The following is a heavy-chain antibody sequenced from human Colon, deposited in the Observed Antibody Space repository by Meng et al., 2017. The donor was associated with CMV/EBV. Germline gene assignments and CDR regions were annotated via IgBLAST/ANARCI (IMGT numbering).Heavy chain of an antibody. CDR1: GYTCTGSF. Sequence: QVSVVQSWAGVEEPRTAVKVSFQAAGYTCTGSFMYWVRQAPGSGLVWLGVINPITGGTNYAQKFQGRVTMTRDTSMNTASRELSRLRSVDTAVYYCASLSGGDFDYWGQGTWSPSPQ. D-gene: IGHD1-26*01. CDR3: ASLSGGDFDY. J-gene: IGHJ4*02. V-gene: IGHV1-2*02. CDR2: INPITGGT.